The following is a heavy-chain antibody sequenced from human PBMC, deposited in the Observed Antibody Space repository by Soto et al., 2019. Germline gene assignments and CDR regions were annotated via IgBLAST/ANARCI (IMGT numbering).Heavy chain of an antibody. CDR2: ISYDGSNK. CDR3: AGPDYGDYYFDY. J-gene: IGHJ4*02. Sequence: QVQLVESGGGVVQPGRSLRLSCAASGFTFSSYGMHWVRQAPGKGLEWVAVISYDGSNKYYADSVKGRFTIPRDNSKNTLYLQMNSLRAEDTAVYYCAGPDYGDYYFDYWGQGTLVTVSS. D-gene: IGHD4-17*01. CDR1: GFTFSSYG. V-gene: IGHV3-30*03.